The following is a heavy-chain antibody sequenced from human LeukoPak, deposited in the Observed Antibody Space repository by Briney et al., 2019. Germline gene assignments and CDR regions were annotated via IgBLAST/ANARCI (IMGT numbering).Heavy chain of an antibody. Sequence: GGSLRLSCAASGFTFSSYSMNWVRQAPGKGLEWVSSISSSSSYIYYADSVKGRFTISRDNSKNTLYLQMNSLRAEDTAVYYCASDSSSSYYFDYWGQGTLVTVSS. CDR1: GFTFSSYS. CDR2: ISSSSSYI. D-gene: IGHD6-6*01. V-gene: IGHV3-21*01. CDR3: ASDSSSSYYFDY. J-gene: IGHJ4*02.